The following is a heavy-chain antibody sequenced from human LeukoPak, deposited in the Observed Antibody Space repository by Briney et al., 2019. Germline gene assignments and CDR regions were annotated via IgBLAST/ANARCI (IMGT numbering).Heavy chain of an antibody. CDR2: INPNSGGT. Sequence: ASVKVSCKASGYTFTGYYMYWVRQAPGQGLEWMGWINPNSGGTNYAQKFQGRVTMTRDTSISTAYMELSRLRSDDTAVYYCARVRDSSGWTNFDYWGQGTLVTVSS. D-gene: IGHD6-19*01. V-gene: IGHV1-2*02. J-gene: IGHJ4*02. CDR3: ARVRDSSGWTNFDY. CDR1: GYTFTGYY.